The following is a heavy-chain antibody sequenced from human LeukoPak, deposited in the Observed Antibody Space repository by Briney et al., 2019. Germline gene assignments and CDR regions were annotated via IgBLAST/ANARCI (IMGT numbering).Heavy chain of an antibody. CDR3: ARDGTTELALYYFDY. CDR2: IIPIFGTA. Sequence: SVKVSCKASGGTFSSYAISWVRQAPGQGLEWMGGIIPIFGTANYAQKFQGRVTMTTDTSTSTAYMELRSLRSDDTAVYYCARDGTTELALYYFDYWGQGTLVTVSS. CDR1: GGTFSSYA. J-gene: IGHJ4*02. D-gene: IGHD4-17*01. V-gene: IGHV1-69*05.